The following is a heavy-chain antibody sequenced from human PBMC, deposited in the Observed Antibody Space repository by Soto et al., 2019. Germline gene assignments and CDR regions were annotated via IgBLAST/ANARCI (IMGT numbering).Heavy chain of an antibody. D-gene: IGHD2-2*01. CDR1: GFTFSSYA. J-gene: IGHJ1*01. V-gene: IGHV3-23*01. Sequence: GGSLRLSCAASGFTFSSYAMSWVRQAPRKGLEWVSAISGSGGSTYYADSVKGRFTISRDNSKNTLYLQMNSLRAEDTAVYYCAKGFGYCSSTSCPTGYFQHWGQGTLVTVSS. CDR2: ISGSGGST. CDR3: AKGFGYCSSTSCPTGYFQH.